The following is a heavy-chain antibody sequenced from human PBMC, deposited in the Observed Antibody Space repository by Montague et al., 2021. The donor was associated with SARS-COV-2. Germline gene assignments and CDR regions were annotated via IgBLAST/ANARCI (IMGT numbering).Heavy chain of an antibody. V-gene: IGHV4-59*02. CDR3: VRDPAPSGSGAFYDY. D-gene: IGHD1-26*01. J-gene: IGHJ4*02. CDR2: VYYSRSS. Sequence: SETLSLTCTVSGDSVSHDFWTWIRQPPGKGLEWIGYVYYSRSSSXNPSLRGRVSIAVDTSKNQFSLRLSTATAADTAIYYCVRDPAPSGSGAFYDYWGQGTLVAASS. CDR1: GDSVSHDF.